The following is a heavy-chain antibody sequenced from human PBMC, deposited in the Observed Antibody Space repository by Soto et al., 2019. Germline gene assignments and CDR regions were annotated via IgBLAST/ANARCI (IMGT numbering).Heavy chain of an antibody. CDR3: ARNAVGTYHFDY. CDR2: ISAYNGNT. CDR1: GYTFTSYG. V-gene: IGHV1-18*01. D-gene: IGHD1-26*01. Sequence: GASVKVSCKASGYTFTSYGISWVRQAPGQGLEWMGWISAYNGNTKYSQKFQGRVTITRDTSASTAYMELSSLISEDTAVYYCARNAVGTYHFDYWGQGTLVTVSS. J-gene: IGHJ4*02.